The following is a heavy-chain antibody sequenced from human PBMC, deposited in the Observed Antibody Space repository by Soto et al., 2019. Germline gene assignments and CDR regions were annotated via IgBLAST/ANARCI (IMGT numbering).Heavy chain of an antibody. D-gene: IGHD2-21*02. Sequence: GGSLRLSCAASGFAFSNDAMIWVRQLPGKGLEWVSSTSGSGDDTEYADSVKGRFTISRDVSKSTLYLQLNTLTVEDTAIYYCAKSDCVTLGCNLLDYWGQGTPVTVSS. CDR3: AKSDCVTLGCNLLDY. J-gene: IGHJ4*02. CDR1: GFAFSNDA. CDR2: TSGSGDDT. V-gene: IGHV3-23*01.